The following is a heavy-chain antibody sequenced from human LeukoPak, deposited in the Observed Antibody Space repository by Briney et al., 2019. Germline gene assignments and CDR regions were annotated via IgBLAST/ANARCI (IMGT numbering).Heavy chain of an antibody. CDR3: ARGFGDWGLSWFDP. Sequence: PSETLSLTCTVSGSSVSSGSYYWIWIRQPPGKGLEWIGYIYYSGSAKYNPSLKSRVTISVDTSKNQFSLKLTSVTAADTAVYDSARGFGDWGLSWFDPWGQGTLVTVSS. J-gene: IGHJ5*02. CDR2: IYYSGSA. V-gene: IGHV4-61*01. D-gene: IGHD3-10*01. CDR1: GSSVSSGSYY.